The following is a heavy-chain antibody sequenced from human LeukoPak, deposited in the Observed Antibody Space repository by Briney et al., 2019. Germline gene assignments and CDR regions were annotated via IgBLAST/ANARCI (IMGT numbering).Heavy chain of an antibody. D-gene: IGHD1-26*01. J-gene: IGHJ3*02. Sequence: SETLSLTCNVFGDSMNNYYWSWIRQRPGKGLEGIGEIHHSGSTDYNPSLKSRVTISPDKSKNQFSLTLTSVTAADTAVYFCARAPLSGTYYTDAFDIWGQGTMVTVSS. V-gene: IGHV4-59*12. CDR2: IHHSGST. CDR3: ARAPLSGTYYTDAFDI. CDR1: GDSMNNYY.